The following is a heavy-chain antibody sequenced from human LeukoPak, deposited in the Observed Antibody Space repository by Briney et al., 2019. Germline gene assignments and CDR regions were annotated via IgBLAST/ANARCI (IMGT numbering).Heavy chain of an antibody. J-gene: IGHJ5*02. V-gene: IGHV1-2*02. Sequence: ASVTVSCKASGYTFTGYYMHWVRQAPGQGLEWMGWINPNSGGTNYAQKFQGRVTMTRDTSISTAYMELSRLRSDDTAVYYCARAADRYCGGDCYRYNWFDPWGQGTLVTVSS. CDR3: ARAADRYCGGDCYRYNWFDP. CDR2: INPNSGGT. D-gene: IGHD2-21*02. CDR1: GYTFTGYY.